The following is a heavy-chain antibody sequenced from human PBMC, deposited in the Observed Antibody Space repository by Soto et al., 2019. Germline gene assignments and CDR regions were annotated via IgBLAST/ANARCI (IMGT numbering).Heavy chain of an antibody. CDR1: GYTLTDYY. V-gene: IGHV1-2*02. D-gene: IGHD1-26*01. J-gene: IGHJ6*02. CDR2: INPKNGDT. CDR3: ARSTGSYSYYGMDV. Sequence: ASVKVSCKASGYTLTDYYMHWVRQAPGQGLEWMGWINPKNGDTNSAQKFRGRVTMTRDTSISTAYLELSSLRPDDTAVYYCARSTGSYSYYGMDVWGQGTTVTVSS.